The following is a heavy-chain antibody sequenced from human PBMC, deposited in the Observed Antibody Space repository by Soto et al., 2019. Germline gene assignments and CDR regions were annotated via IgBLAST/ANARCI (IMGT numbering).Heavy chain of an antibody. CDR2: ISSSNSTI. J-gene: IGHJ4*02. Sequence: SCKASGGTFSSYAISWVRQAPGKGLEWVSYISSSNSTIYYADSVKGRFTISRDNAKNSLYLQMNSLRDEDTAVYYCARGIYYGIDYWGQGTLVTVSS. V-gene: IGHV3-48*02. D-gene: IGHD1-26*01. CDR1: GGTFSSYA. CDR3: ARGIYYGIDY.